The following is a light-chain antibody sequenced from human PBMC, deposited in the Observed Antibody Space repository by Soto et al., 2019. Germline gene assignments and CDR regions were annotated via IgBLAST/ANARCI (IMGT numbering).Light chain of an antibody. CDR2: AAS. V-gene: IGKV1-39*01. CDR3: QQSYSTPRT. CDR1: QNISNS. J-gene: IGKJ1*01. Sequence: DIQMTPSPSSLSASVGDRVTVTCRASQNISNSLNWYQQKPGEAPRVLIYAASNLQSGVPSRFSGSGSGTDFTLTISSLQPEDFATYYCQQSYSTPRTFGQGTKVDIK.